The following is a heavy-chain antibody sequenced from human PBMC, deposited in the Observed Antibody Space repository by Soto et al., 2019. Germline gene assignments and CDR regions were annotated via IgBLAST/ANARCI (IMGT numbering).Heavy chain of an antibody. J-gene: IGHJ4*02. CDR1: GEAVTSSNW. Sequence: QVHLQESGPGLVKPSGTLSLTCAVSGEAVTSSNWWTWVRQSPKRGLEWIGEIYYDGRTHYNPSLQSRVTLSVDKSKNQFSLNLSSATAADTAVYYCATYFFGSRRPIDYWGQGILVTVAS. V-gene: IGHV4-4*02. CDR2: IYYDGRT. D-gene: IGHD3-10*01. CDR3: ATYFFGSRRPIDY.